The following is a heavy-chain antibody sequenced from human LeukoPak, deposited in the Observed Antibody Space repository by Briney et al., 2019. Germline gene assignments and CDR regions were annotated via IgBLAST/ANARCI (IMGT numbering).Heavy chain of an antibody. J-gene: IGHJ1*01. D-gene: IGHD3-22*01. Sequence: PGGSLRLSCVASGFTFSRYWMHWVRQAPGKGLVWVSRIKSDGSTNYADSVEGRFTISRDNAKNTVSLQMNSLRAEDTGVYFCARAPSEIGGYYPEYFRHWGQGTLVTVSS. V-gene: IGHV3-74*01. CDR1: GFTFSRYW. CDR2: IKSDGST. CDR3: ARAPSEIGGYYPEYFRH.